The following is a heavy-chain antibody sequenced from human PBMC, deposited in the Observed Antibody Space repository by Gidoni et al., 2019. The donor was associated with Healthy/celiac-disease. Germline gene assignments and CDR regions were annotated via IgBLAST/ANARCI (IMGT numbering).Heavy chain of an antibody. CDR3: ARHQRDVYSSSWYEGY. J-gene: IGHJ4*02. D-gene: IGHD6-13*01. CDR2: IYYSGST. Sequence: CTVSGGSISSSRYYWGWIRQPPGKGLEWIGSIYYSGSTYYNPSLKSRVTISVDTSKNQFSLKLSSVTAADTAVYYCARHQRDVYSSSWYEGYWGQGTLVTVSS. CDR1: GGSISSSRYY. V-gene: IGHV4-39*01.